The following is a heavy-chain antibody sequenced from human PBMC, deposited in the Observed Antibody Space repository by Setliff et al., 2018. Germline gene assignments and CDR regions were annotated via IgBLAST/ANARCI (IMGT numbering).Heavy chain of an antibody. Sequence: PSETLSLTCRVSGGSISSGNYYWGLIRQPPGKGLEWVATIYHSGSTYSNPSLKSRVTISVDASKNQFSLKLSSVTAADTAVYYCASLPYYDSSGYSLSYYWGQGTLVTVSS. J-gene: IGHJ4*02. CDR1: GGSISSGNYY. CDR2: IYHSGST. D-gene: IGHD3-22*01. V-gene: IGHV4-39*01. CDR3: ASLPYYDSSGYSLSYY.